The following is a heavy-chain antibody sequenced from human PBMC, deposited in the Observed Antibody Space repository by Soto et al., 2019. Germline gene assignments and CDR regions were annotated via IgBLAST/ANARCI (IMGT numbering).Heavy chain of an antibody. CDR3: ARGRPYYYDSSGYYYGYFQH. J-gene: IGHJ1*01. CDR1: GGSFSGYY. Sequence: QVQLQQWGAGLLKPSETLSLTCAVYGGSFSGYYWSWIRQPPGKGLEWIGEINHSGSTNYNPSLKSRVTISVDTSKIQFSLKLSSVTAADTAVYYCARGRPYYYDSSGYYYGYFQHWGLGTLVTVSS. D-gene: IGHD3-22*01. CDR2: INHSGST. V-gene: IGHV4-34*01.